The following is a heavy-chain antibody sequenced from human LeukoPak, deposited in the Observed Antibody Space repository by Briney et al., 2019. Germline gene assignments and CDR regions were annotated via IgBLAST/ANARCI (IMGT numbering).Heavy chain of an antibody. Sequence: GGSLRLSCAASGFAFSNYAMSWVRQAPGRGLEGVSVIIDSGGGGGTHYADSVKGRFTISRDDSRDTVYLRMNSLRAEDTAIYYCAKVGAGYYPFDYWGQGTLVTVSS. CDR2: IIDSGGGGGT. CDR1: GFAFSNYA. J-gene: IGHJ4*02. D-gene: IGHD1-26*01. V-gene: IGHV3-23*01. CDR3: AKVGAGYYPFDY.